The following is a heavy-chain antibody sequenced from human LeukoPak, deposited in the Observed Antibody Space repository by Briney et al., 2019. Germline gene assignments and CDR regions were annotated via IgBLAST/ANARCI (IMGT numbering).Heavy chain of an antibody. V-gene: IGHV4-38-2*02. CDR2: IYHGGST. CDR1: GFSISSGYY. CDR3: ARVMTTATTWAFDV. Sequence: SETLSLTCTVSGFSISSGYYWGWIRQPPGKGLEWIASIYHGGSTYYNPSLKSRVTISVDTPKNQFSLKPSSVTAADTAVYYCARVMTTATTWAFDVWGQGTMVTVSS. J-gene: IGHJ3*01. D-gene: IGHD4-17*01.